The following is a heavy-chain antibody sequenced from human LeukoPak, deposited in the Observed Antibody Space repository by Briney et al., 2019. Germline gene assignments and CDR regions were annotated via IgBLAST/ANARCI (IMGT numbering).Heavy chain of an antibody. CDR3: ASLSDYYMDV. CDR2: INHSGST. J-gene: IGHJ6*03. Sequence: SETLSLTCAVYGGSFSGYYWSWIRQPPGKGPEWIGEINHSGSTNYNPSLKSRVTISVDTSKTQLSLKLSSVTAADTAVYYCASLSDYYMDVWGKGTTVTVSS. CDR1: GGSFSGYY. V-gene: IGHV4-34*01.